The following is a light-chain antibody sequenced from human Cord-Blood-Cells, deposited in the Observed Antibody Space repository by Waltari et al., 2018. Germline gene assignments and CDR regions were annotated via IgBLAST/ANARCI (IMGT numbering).Light chain of an antibody. CDR3: AAWDDSLKV. CDR1: SSNIGNNA. J-gene: IGLJ3*02. CDR2: YDD. Sequence: QSVLTQPPSVSEAPRQRVTISCSGSSSNIGNNAVNWYQQLPGKAPKLLIYYDDLLPSGVSDRFSGSKSGTSASLAISGLQSEDEADYYCAAWDDSLKVFGGGTK. V-gene: IGLV1-36*01.